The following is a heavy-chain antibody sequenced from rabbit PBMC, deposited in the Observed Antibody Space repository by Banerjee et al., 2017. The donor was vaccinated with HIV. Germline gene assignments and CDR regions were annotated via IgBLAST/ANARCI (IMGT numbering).Heavy chain of an antibody. D-gene: IGHD1-1*01. CDR3: ARDESRTSGYAFDL. Sequence: QEQLEESGGDLVKPGASLTLTCTASGFDFSSNAMCWVRQAPGKGLEWIACIATGSSGSTWYANRAKGRFTISKTSSTTVTLQMTSLTAADTATYFCARDESRTSGYAFDLWGQGTLVTVS. J-gene: IGHJ4*01. CDR2: IATGSSGST. CDR1: GFDFSSNA. V-gene: IGHV1S45*01.